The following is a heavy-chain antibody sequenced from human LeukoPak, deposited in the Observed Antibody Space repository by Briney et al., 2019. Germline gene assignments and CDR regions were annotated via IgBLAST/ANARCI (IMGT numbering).Heavy chain of an antibody. CDR2: IYSGGST. CDR1: GFTVSSNH. D-gene: IGHD2-15*01. CDR3: AAQGYCSGGSCPNDAFDI. Sequence: PGGPLRLSCAASGFTVSSNHMSWVRQAPGKGLEWVSVIYSGGSTYYADSVKGRFTISRDNSKNTLYLQMNSLRAEDTAVYYCAAQGYCSGGSCPNDAFDIWGQGTMVTVSS. V-gene: IGHV3-66*01. J-gene: IGHJ3*02.